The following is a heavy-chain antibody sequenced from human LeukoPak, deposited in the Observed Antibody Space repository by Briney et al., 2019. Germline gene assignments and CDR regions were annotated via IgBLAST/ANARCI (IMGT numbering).Heavy chain of an antibody. CDR1: GFTFSHYG. CDR2: IRYDGSNK. D-gene: IGHD6-19*01. Sequence: GGSLRLSCAAAGFTFSHYGMHWVRQAPGKGLEWVAFIRYDGSNKYYADSVKGRFTISRDNSKNTLYLQMNSLRAEDTAVYYCAKDSSVFIAVAGTGDAFDIWGQGTMVTVSS. V-gene: IGHV3-30*02. CDR3: AKDSSVFIAVAGTGDAFDI. J-gene: IGHJ3*02.